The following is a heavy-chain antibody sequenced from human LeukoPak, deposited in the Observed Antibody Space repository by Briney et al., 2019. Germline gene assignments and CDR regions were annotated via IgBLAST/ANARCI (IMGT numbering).Heavy chain of an antibody. Sequence: PGGSLRLSCAASGFTFSSYSMNWVRQAPGKGLEWVSLISWDGGITYYADSVKGRFTISRDNSKNSLYLQMNSLRTEDTALYFCAKDRDRGLDYWGQGTLVTVSS. CDR1: GFTFSSYS. CDR2: ISWDGGIT. CDR3: AKDRDRGLDY. J-gene: IGHJ4*02. D-gene: IGHD3-16*02. V-gene: IGHV3-43*01.